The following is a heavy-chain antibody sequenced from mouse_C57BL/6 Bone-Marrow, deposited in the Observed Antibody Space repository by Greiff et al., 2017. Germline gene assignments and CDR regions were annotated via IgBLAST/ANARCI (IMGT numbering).Heavy chain of an antibody. Sequence: EVKLQESGTVLARPGASVKMSCKTSGYTFTSYWMHWVKQRPGQGLEWIGAIYPGNSDTSYNQKFKGKAKLTAVTSASTAYMELSSLTNEDSAVYYGKGATMVTTYFDYWGQGTTLTVSS. CDR1: GYTFTSYW. J-gene: IGHJ2*01. V-gene: IGHV1-5*01. CDR2: IYPGNSDT. D-gene: IGHD2-2*01. CDR3: KGATMVTTYFDY.